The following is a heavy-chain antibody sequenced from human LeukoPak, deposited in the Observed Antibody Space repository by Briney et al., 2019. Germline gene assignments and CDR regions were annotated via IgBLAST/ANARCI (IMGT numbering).Heavy chain of an antibody. J-gene: IGHJ6*03. V-gene: IGHV4-34*01. D-gene: IGHD4-11*01. Sequence: SETLSLTCAVYGGSFSGYYWSWIRQPPGKGLEWIGEINHSGSNNYNPSLKSRVNISVDPSKNQFSLKLSSVTAADTAVYYCARVQYNYYYMDVWGKGTTVTVSS. CDR1: GGSFSGYY. CDR3: ARVQYNYYYMDV. CDR2: INHSGSN.